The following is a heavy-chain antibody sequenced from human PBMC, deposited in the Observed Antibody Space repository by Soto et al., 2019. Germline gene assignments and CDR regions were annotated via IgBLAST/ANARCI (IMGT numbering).Heavy chain of an antibody. CDR2: IYYSGST. CDR1: GGSISSGGYY. CDR3: ARGVVVVNYCAIGAFDI. D-gene: IGHD3-22*01. V-gene: IGHV4-31*03. J-gene: IGHJ3*02. Sequence: SETLSLTCTVSGGSISSGGYYWSWIRQHPGKGLEWIGYIYYSGSTYYNPSLKSRVTISVDTSKNQFSLKLSSVTAADTAVYYCARGVVVVNYCAIGAFDIWGQGTMVTVSS.